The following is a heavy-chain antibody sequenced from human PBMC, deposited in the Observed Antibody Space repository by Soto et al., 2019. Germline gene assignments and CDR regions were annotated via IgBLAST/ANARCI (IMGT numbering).Heavy chain of an antibody. D-gene: IGHD2-2*01. CDR2: IWYDGSNK. J-gene: IGHJ4*02. V-gene: IGHV3-33*01. CDR1: GFTFSSYG. CDR3: ARDTGTSHWHDY. Sequence: VQLVESGGGVVQPGRSLRLSCAASGFTFSSYGMHWVRQAPGKGLEWVAVIWYDGSNKYYADSVKGRFTISRDNSKNTLYLQMNSLRAEDTAVYYCARDTGTSHWHDYWGQGTLVTVSS.